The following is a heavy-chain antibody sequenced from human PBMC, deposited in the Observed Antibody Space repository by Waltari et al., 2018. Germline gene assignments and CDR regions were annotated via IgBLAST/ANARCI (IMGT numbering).Heavy chain of an antibody. Sequence: QVQWVQSGAEVKKPGDSVQVPCQAAGSTFTDYQVDWRRQAPVHGPEGMGWMLPSSGVTNYALNFDGRVTMTRDPSSSTAYMELVRLKSDDTAVYYCARDLQFGGNSRWKFDYWGQGTLVSVSS. D-gene: IGHD1-1*01. CDR1: GSTFTDYQ. CDR3: ARDLQFGGNSRWKFDY. V-gene: IGHV1-2*02. J-gene: IGHJ4*02. CDR2: MLPSSGVT.